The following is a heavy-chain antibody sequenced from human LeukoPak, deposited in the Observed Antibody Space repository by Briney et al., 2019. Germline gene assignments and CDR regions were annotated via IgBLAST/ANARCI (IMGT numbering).Heavy chain of an antibody. CDR1: GFTFSSYS. CDR2: IDFTSRYI. V-gene: IGHV3-21*01. Sequence: GGSLRLSCAASGFTFSSYSMNWVRQAPGKGLEWVSSIDFTSRYIYSADSVKGRFTTSRDNAKNSLDLQMNSLKVEDTAVYYCATPAAGPGAEYSLYWGQGTLAIVSS. J-gene: IGHJ1*01. CDR3: ATPAAGPGAEYSLY. D-gene: IGHD6-13*01.